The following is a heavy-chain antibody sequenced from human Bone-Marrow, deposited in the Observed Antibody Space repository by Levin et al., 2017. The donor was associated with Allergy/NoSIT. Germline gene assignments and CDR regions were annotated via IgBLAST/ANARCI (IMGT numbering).Heavy chain of an antibody. CDR2: IKSKIDGAAT. CDR1: GFTFSDAW. V-gene: IGHV3-15*07. Sequence: GESLKISCAASGFTFSDAWMHWVRQAPGKGLEWVGRIKSKIDGAATDYAAPVKGRFTISRDDSENTMYLQMDSLKSEDTAVYYCTTVYCSGGRCYSEYFHHWGQGTLVTVSS. D-gene: IGHD2-15*01. J-gene: IGHJ1*01. CDR3: TTVYCSGGRCYSEYFHH.